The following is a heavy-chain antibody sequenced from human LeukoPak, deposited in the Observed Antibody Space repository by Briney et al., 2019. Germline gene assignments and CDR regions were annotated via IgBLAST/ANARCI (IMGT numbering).Heavy chain of an antibody. CDR2: IIPIFGPP. Sequence: ASLKVSCKASGGTFSNYAISWVRQAPGQGLEWMGGIIPIFGPPNYAQKFQGRVTITADESTSTAYMELSSLRSEDTAVYYCARNRRVVRGVIIVENYYYYMDVWGKGTTVTISS. J-gene: IGHJ6*03. D-gene: IGHD3-10*01. V-gene: IGHV1-69*13. CDR1: GGTFSNYA. CDR3: ARNRRVVRGVIIVENYYYYMDV.